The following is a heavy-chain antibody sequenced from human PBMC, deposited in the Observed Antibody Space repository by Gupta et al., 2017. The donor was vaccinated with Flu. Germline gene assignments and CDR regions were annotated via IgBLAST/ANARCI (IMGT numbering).Heavy chain of an antibody. J-gene: IGHJ4*02. D-gene: IGHD5-18*01. CDR2: INHSGST. Sequence: QVQLQQWGAGLLKPSETLSLTCAVYGGSFSGYYWSWIRQPPGKGLEWIGEINHSGSTNYNPSLKSRVTISVDTSKNQFSLKLSSVTAADTAVYYCACGYSYGRFDYWGQGTLVTVSS. CDR1: GGSFSGYY. V-gene: IGHV4-34*01. CDR3: ACGYSYGRFDY.